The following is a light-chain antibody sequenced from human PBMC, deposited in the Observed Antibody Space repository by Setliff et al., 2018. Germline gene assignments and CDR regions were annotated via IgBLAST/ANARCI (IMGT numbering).Light chain of an antibody. CDR2: DVS. V-gene: IGLV2-14*03. CDR3: CAYTSSTTYV. Sequence: QSVLTQPASVSASPGQSITISCTGTSSDVGGYNSVSWYQQHPGKGPRLMIYDVSKRPSGVSNRFSGSKAGNTASLTISGLQAEDEADYYCCAYTSSTTYVFGTGTKVTVL. J-gene: IGLJ1*01. CDR1: SSDVGGYNS.